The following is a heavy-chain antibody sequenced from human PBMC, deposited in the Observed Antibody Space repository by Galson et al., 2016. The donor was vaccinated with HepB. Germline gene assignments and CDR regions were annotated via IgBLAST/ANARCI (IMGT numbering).Heavy chain of an antibody. D-gene: IGHD3-22*01. CDR3: AGKQHYSEDSGFQIDY. J-gene: IGHJ4*02. CDR1: GFTFTHHQ. V-gene: IGHV3-74*01. Sequence: SLRLSCATSGFTFTHHQMHWVRQVPGKGLVWVSRIEPDGSRPIYADSVKGRFTISRDNSKNTLFLQMSSLRTDDTAVYYCAGKQHYSEDSGFQIDYWGQGTLVTVST. CDR2: IEPDGSRP.